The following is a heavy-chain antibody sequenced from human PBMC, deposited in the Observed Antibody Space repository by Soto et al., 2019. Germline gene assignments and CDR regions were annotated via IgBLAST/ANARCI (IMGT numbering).Heavy chain of an antibody. D-gene: IGHD3-10*01. CDR1: GGSFSGYY. CDR3: ARGRYYGSGSYYPYYYYGMDV. J-gene: IGHJ6*02. V-gene: IGHV4-34*01. Sequence: QVQLQQWGAGLLKPSETLSLTCAVYGGSFSGYYWSWIRQPPGKGLEWIGEINHSGSTNYNPSLKSRVTISVDTSKNQFSLKLSSVTAADTAVYYCARGRYYGSGSYYPYYYYGMDVWGQGTTVTVSS. CDR2: INHSGST.